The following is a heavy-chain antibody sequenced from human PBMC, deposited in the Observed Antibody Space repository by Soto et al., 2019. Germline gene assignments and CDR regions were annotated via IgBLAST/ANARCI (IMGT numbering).Heavy chain of an antibody. V-gene: IGHV1-3*01. CDR1: GYTFTSYA. CDR3: ARVTGYYAPDY. Sequence: GASEKVSCKASGYTFTSYAMHWVRQAPGQRLEWMGWINAGNGNTKYSQKFQGRVTITRDTSASTAYMELSSLRSEDTAVYYCARVTGYYAPDYWGQGTLVTVSS. D-gene: IGHD3-9*01. J-gene: IGHJ4*02. CDR2: INAGNGNT.